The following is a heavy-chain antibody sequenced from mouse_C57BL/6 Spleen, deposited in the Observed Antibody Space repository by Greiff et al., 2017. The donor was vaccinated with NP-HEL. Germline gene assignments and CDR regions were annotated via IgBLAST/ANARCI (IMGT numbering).Heavy chain of an antibody. CDR3: ARDGMGYYYGSSWYFDV. J-gene: IGHJ1*03. Sequence: EVKLMESGPGLVKPSQSLSLTCSVTGYSITSGYYWNWIRQFPGNKLEWMGYISYDGSNNYNPSLKNRISITRDTSKNQFFLKLNSVTTEDTATYYCARDGMGYYYGSSWYFDVWGTGTTVTVSS. CDR2: ISYDGSN. V-gene: IGHV3-6*01. D-gene: IGHD1-1*01. CDR1: GYSITSGYY.